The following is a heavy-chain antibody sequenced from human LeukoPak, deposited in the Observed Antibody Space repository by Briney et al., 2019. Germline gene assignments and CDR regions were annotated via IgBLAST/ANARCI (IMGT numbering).Heavy chain of an antibody. J-gene: IGHJ3*02. CDR2: ISAYNGNT. Sequence: ASVTVSFTASAYTFTITGNTRIREAPGQGLEWMGWISAYNGNTNYAQKVQGRVTMTTDTSTSTAYMELSSLRSDNTAVYYCARREYAYLWGNSPDAFAIWGQGTMVTVSS. CDR1: AYTFTITG. CDR3: ARREYAYLWGNSPDAFAI. V-gene: IGHV1-18*01. D-gene: IGHD3-16*01.